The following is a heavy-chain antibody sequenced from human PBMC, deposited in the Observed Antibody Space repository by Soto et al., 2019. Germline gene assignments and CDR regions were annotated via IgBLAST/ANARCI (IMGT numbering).Heavy chain of an antibody. J-gene: IGHJ6*02. Sequence: EVQLLESGGGLVQPGGSLRLSCAASGFTFSSYAMSWVRQAPGKGLEWVSAISDSGGSTYYADSVKGRFTISRDNSKNTLYLQMNSRRAEDTAVYYCAKVFQYYYYGMDVWGQGTTVTVSS. D-gene: IGHD2-21*01. CDR3: AKVFQYYYYGMDV. CDR2: ISDSGGST. CDR1: GFTFSSYA. V-gene: IGHV3-23*01.